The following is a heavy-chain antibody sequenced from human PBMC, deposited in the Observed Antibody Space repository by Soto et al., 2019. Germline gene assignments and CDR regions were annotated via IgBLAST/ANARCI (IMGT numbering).Heavy chain of an antibody. J-gene: IGHJ3*02. V-gene: IGHV3-21*01. CDR1: GFTFSSYS. CDR2: ISSSSSYI. CDR3: ARVYYDFWSGPHSAFDI. Sequence: PGGSLRLSCAASGFTFSSYSMNWVRQAPGKGLEWVSSISSSSSYIYYADSVKGRFTISRDNAKNSLYLQMNSLRAEDTAVYYCARVYYDFWSGPHSAFDIWGQGTMVTVSS. D-gene: IGHD3-3*01.